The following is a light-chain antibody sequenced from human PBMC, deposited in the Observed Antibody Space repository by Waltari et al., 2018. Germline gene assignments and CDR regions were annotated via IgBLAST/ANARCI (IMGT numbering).Light chain of an antibody. J-gene: IGLJ1*01. CDR1: TSAVGNYDL. CDR3: CSYTGRGTYV. V-gene: IGLV2-23*02. Sequence: QSALTQPASVSGTPGQSITISCTGTTSAVGNYDLVSWYQHHPGKAPKLLICEVIKRPSGVSSRFSGSKSGSTASLIISGLQPDDEADYYCCSYTGRGTYVFGSGTKVTVL. CDR2: EVI.